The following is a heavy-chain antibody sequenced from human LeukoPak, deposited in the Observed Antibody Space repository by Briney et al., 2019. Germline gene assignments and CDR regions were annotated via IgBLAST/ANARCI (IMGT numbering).Heavy chain of an antibody. CDR2: IYPGDSDT. V-gene: IGHV5-51*01. J-gene: IGHJ3*02. Sequence: GESLKISCKGSGYSFTSYWIGWVRQMPGKGLEWIWIIYPGDSDTRYSPSFQGQVTISADKSISTAYLHWSCLKASDTAMYYCARLIGELSDAFDIWGKGTMVPSLQ. CDR1: GYSFTSYW. D-gene: IGHD1-26*01. CDR3: ARLIGELSDAFDI.